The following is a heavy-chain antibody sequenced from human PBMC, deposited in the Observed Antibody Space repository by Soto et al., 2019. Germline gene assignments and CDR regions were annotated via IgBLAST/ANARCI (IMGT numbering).Heavy chain of an antibody. CDR1: GFKFSSYA. CDR2: ISATGGGT. V-gene: IGHV3-23*01. CDR3: AKDRREGGNSAFYFDF. J-gene: IGHJ5*01. D-gene: IGHD3-16*01. Sequence: GGSLRLSCAASGFKFSSYAMSWVRQAPGKGLEWVSLISATGGGTYYADSVKGRFTISRDNSDNTLYLQVHSLRAEDTAVYYCAKDRREGGNSAFYFDFWGQGAQVTVSS.